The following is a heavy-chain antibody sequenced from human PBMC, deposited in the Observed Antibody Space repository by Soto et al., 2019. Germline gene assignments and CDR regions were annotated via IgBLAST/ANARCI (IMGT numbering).Heavy chain of an antibody. V-gene: IGHV4-39*01. Sequence: QLQLQESGPGLVKPSETLSLTCTVSGGSISSSSYYWGWIRQPPGKGLEWIGSIYYSGSTYYNPSLTPRVTISVATSKTPFSLTLSSVTAAPTAVSYCATPKIAFSTWFDPWGQGTLVTVSS. D-gene: IGHD2-15*01. CDR1: GGSISSSSYY. CDR2: IYYSGST. CDR3: ATPKIAFSTWFDP. J-gene: IGHJ5*02.